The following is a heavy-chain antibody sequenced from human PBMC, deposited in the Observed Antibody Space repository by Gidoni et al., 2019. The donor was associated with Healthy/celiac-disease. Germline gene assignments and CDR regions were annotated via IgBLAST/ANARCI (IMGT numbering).Heavy chain of an antibody. D-gene: IGHD6-19*01. CDR2: ISGSGGST. CDR1: GFTFSSYA. V-gene: IGHV3-23*01. J-gene: IGHJ4*02. Sequence: EVQLLESGGGLVKPGGSLRLSCAASGFTFSSYAMSWVRQAPGKGLEWVSAISGSGGSTYYADSVKGRFTISRDNSKTTMYLRMNSLRAEDTAVYYCAKDPLGSGWYSNALDYWGQGTLVTVSS. CDR3: AKDPLGSGWYSNALDY.